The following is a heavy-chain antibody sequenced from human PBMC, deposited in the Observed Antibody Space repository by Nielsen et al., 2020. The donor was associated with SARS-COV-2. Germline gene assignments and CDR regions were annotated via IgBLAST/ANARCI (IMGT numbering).Heavy chain of an antibody. CDR2: IYPGDSDT. V-gene: IGHV5-51*01. Sequence: VRQMPGKGLEWMGIIYPGDSDTRYSPSFQGQVTISADKSISTAYLQWSSLKASDTAMYYCARHRGILTGKYYYYYGMDVWGQGTTVTVSS. D-gene: IGHD3-9*01. J-gene: IGHJ6*02. CDR3: ARHRGILTGKYYYYYGMDV.